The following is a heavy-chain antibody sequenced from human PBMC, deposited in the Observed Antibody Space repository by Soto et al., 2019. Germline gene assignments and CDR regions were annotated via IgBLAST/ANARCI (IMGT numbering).Heavy chain of an antibody. CDR3: ARKQDGFGR. D-gene: IGHD3-10*01. CDR2: IYPGDSDT. V-gene: IGHV5-51*01. CDR1: CYRFTIYF. Sequence: GESLNLSCKVSCYRFTIYFIGCVRQMPGKGLEWMGIIYPGDSDTRYSPSFQGQVSISADKSISTAYLQWSSLKASDTAMYYCARKQDGFGRWGQGTLVTVSS. J-gene: IGHJ4*02.